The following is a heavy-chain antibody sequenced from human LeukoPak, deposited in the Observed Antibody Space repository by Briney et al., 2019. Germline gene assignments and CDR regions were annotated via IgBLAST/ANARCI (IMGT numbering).Heavy chain of an antibody. CDR2: FYYGGIT. D-gene: IGHD5-24*01. CDR1: GASITTTLYY. J-gene: IGHJ3*02. V-gene: IGHV4-39*07. CDR3: ARAGRDGYSPASDSFDI. Sequence: SETLSLTCTVSGASITTTLYYWVWARQSPGKGLEWIGSFYYGGITYYHPSLKSRVTVSVDTSRSQFSLKLISVTAADTAVYYCARAGRDGYSPASDSFDIWGQGKTVTVSS.